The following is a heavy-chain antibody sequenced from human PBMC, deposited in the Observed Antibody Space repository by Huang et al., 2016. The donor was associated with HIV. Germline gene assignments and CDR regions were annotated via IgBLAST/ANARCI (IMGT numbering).Heavy chain of an antibody. V-gene: IGHV4-34*01. Sequence: QVQLYQWGAGPLRPSETLSLTSGVSGGSLHGYYWNWLRQSPGRGLEGIGEGNHGGSTKYNPSLKSRVTISVDTSKIQFSLNLTSVTATDTADYYCATSRSGSGWFLDIWGRGTLVSVS. CDR2: GNHGGST. CDR3: ATSRSGSGWFLDI. CDR1: GGSLHGYY. J-gene: IGHJ2*01. D-gene: IGHD6-19*01.